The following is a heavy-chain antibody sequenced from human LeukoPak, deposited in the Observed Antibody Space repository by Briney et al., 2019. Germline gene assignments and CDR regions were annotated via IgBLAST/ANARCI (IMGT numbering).Heavy chain of an antibody. Sequence: SETLSLTCTVSGYSISSGYYWGWIRQPPGKGLEWIGSIYHSGSTYYNPSLKGRVTISVDTSKNQFSLKLSSVTAADTAVYYCASVGASGYWGQGTLVTVSS. D-gene: IGHD1-26*01. CDR1: GYSISSGYY. CDR3: ASVGASGY. J-gene: IGHJ4*02. V-gene: IGHV4-38-2*02. CDR2: IYHSGST.